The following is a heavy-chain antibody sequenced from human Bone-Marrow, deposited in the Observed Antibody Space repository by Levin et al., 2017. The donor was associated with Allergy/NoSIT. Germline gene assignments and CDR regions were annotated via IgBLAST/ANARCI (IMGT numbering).Heavy chain of an antibody. D-gene: IGHD2-8*02. V-gene: IGHV3-30-3*01. CDR3: ARGDLVLEVYPDY. CDR2: ISYDGGNE. CDR1: GFTXCXFC. Sequence: GESLKISCAASGFTXCXFCFXXXXXXXXKGLEWVALISYDGGNEIYADSVKGRFPIPRDNYKNTLSLQMNSLSAENTAVYFCARGDLVLEVYPDYWGQGTLITVAS. J-gene: IGHJ4*02.